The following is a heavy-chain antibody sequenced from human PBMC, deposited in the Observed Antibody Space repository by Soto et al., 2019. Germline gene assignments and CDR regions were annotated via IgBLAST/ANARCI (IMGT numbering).Heavy chain of an antibody. CDR1: GFTFSNYA. Sequence: GGSLRLSCAASGFTFSNYAMSWVRQAPGKGLEWVSAISGSGDSSYYADSVRGRFTISRDNSNNTLYLQMNSLRAEDTAVYSCARRLDAVGAPFDYWGQGALVTVSS. V-gene: IGHV3-23*01. CDR2: ISGSGDSS. CDR3: ARRLDAVGAPFDY. D-gene: IGHD1-26*01. J-gene: IGHJ4*02.